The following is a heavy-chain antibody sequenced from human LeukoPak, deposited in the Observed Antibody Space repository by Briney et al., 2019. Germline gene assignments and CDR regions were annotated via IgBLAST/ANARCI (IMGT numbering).Heavy chain of an antibody. CDR3: ARPDIVVVISPRGYMDV. CDR2: ISYDGSNK. CDR1: GFTFSSYA. D-gene: IGHD2-15*01. V-gene: IGHV3-30*04. Sequence: GGSLRLSCAASGFTFSSYAMHWVRQAPGKGLQWVAVISYDGSNKYYADSVKGRFTISRDNSKNTVYLQMNSPRADDTAMYYCARPDIVVVISPRGYMDVWGKGTTVTVSS. J-gene: IGHJ6*03.